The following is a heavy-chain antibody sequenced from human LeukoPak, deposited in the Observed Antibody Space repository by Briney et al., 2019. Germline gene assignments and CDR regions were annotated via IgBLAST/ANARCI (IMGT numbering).Heavy chain of an antibody. CDR3: AREAVAGLFDY. V-gene: IGHV4-34*01. CDR2: INHSGST. Sequence: SETLSLTCAVYGGSFSGYYWSWIRQPPGKGLEWIGEINHSGSTNYNPSLKSRVTISVDTSKNQFSLNLSSVTAADTAVYYCAREAVAGLFDYWGQGTLVTVSS. CDR1: GGSFSGYY. D-gene: IGHD6-19*01. J-gene: IGHJ4*02.